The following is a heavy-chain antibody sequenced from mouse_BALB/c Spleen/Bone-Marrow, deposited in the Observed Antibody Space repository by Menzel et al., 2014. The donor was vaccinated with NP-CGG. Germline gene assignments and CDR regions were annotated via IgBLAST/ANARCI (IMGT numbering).Heavy chain of an antibody. CDR3: TRSGYGNHGFAY. Sequence: VQLQQSGAELVKPGASVKLSCKASGYTFTSYYMYWVKQRPGQGLEWIGEINPSNGGTNFNEKFKSKATLTVDKSSNTAYMQLSSLTSEDSAVYYCTRSGYGNHGFAYWGQGTLVTVSA. V-gene: IGHV1-53*01. J-gene: IGHJ3*01. CDR1: GYTFTSYY. CDR2: INPSNGGT. D-gene: IGHD2-10*02.